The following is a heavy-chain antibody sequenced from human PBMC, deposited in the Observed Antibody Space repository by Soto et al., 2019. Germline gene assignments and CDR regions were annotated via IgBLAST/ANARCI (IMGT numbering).Heavy chain of an antibody. J-gene: IGHJ4*02. CDR3: ASAPPAMVSPNI. V-gene: IGHV4-59*01. CDR2: VYYSGGT. D-gene: IGHD5-18*01. CDR1: GGSISSYS. Sequence: LSLTCTVSGGSISSYSWSWIRQPPGKGLEWIGYVYYSGGTNYNPSLKSRVTISLDPSKNQVSLRLNSVTAADTAVYYCASAPPAMVSPNIWGQGTLVTVSS.